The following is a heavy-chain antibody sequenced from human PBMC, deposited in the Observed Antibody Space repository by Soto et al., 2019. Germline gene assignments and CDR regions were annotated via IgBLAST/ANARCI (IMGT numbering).Heavy chain of an antibody. CDR1: GDSVSSNSAA. V-gene: IGHV6-1*01. Sequence: KQSQTLSLTCAISGDSVSSNSAAWNWIRQSPSRGLEWLGRTYYRSKWYNDYAVSVKSRITINPDTSKNQFSLQLNSVTPEDTAVYYCARARVGGVHNWNDVVFDAFDIWGQGTMVTVSS. D-gene: IGHD1-1*01. J-gene: IGHJ3*02. CDR3: ARARVGGVHNWNDVVFDAFDI. CDR2: TYYRSKWYN.